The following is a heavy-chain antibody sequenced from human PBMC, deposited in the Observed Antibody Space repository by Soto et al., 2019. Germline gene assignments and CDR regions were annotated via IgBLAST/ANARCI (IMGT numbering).Heavy chain of an antibody. D-gene: IGHD6-19*01. CDR2: IWCDGSNK. J-gene: IGHJ2*01. CDR3: ARIPQIAVAGTRFGYFDL. Sequence: GGSLRLSCAASGFTFSSYGMHWVRQAPGKGLEWVAVIWCDGSNKYYADSVKGRFTISRDNSKNTLYLQMNSLGAEDTAVSYCARIPQIAVAGTRFGYFDLWGRGTLGTAAS. CDR1: GFTFSSYG. V-gene: IGHV3-33*01.